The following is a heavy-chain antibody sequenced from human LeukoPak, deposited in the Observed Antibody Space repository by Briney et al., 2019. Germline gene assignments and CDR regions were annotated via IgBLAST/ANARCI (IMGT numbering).Heavy chain of an antibody. CDR1: GFTFSSYA. CDR2: ISYDGSNK. J-gene: IGHJ4*02. CDR3: ARLISGALDY. D-gene: IGHD3-10*01. Sequence: PGRSLSLSCAASGFTFSSYAMHWVRQAPGKGLEWVSLISYDGSNKYYADSVKGRFTISRDNSKNTLYLQMNSLRAEDTAVYYCARLISGALDYWGQGTLVTVSS. V-gene: IGHV3-30-3*01.